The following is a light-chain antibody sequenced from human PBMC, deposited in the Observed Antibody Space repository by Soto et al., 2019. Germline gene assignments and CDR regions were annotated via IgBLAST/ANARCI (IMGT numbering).Light chain of an antibody. Sequence: QSALTQPPSASGSPGQSVTISCTGTSGDITDNKYVSWFQQHPGKAPKLLIYEINKRPSGVPHRFSGSKSGNTASLTVSGLQADDEADYYCSSYTTSSSYVFGTGTKLTVL. V-gene: IGLV2-8*01. CDR1: SGDITDNKY. J-gene: IGLJ1*01. CDR2: EIN. CDR3: SSYTTSSSYV.